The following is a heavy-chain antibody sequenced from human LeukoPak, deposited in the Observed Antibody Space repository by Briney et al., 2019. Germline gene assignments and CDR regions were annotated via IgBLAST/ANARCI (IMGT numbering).Heavy chain of an antibody. J-gene: IGHJ4*02. CDR1: GFSFSSYG. Sequence: PGRSLRLSCAASGFSFSSYGMHWVRQAPGKGLEWVAVIGYDGSNKYYADSVKGRFTISRDNSKNTLYLQMNSLRTGDTAVYFCAKEIHYDSSAFFDYWGQGTLVTVSS. CDR2: IGYDGSNK. CDR3: AKEIHYDSSAFFDY. V-gene: IGHV3-30*18. D-gene: IGHD3-22*01.